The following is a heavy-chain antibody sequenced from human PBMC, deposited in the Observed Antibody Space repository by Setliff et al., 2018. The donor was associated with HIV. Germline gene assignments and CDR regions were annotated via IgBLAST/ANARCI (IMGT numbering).Heavy chain of an antibody. D-gene: IGHD6-19*01. Sequence: ASVKVSCKASGYTFTSYPMHWVRQDPGQGLEWMGVINTSGGSAGYAEKFRGRVTMTRDTSTNTVYMDLRNLRSEDTAVYYCARNQGDASGWYAGDYWGHGTLVTVSS. CDR3: ARNQGDASGWYAGDY. CDR2: INTSGGSA. J-gene: IGHJ4*01. CDR1: GYTFTSYP. V-gene: IGHV1-46*01.